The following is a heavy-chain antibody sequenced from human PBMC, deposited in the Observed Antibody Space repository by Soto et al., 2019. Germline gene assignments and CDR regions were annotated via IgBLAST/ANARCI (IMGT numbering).Heavy chain of an antibody. CDR1: VFTFISYG. CDR2: ISYDGSNK. Sequence: GGSLRLSCASSVFTFISYGMHWVRQAPGKGLEWVAVISYDGSNKYYADSVKGRFTISRDNSKNTLYLQMNSLRAEDTAVYYCAKDPGRIAARPYYYYGMDVWGQGTTVTVSS. J-gene: IGHJ6*02. D-gene: IGHD6-6*01. CDR3: AKDPGRIAARPYYYYGMDV. V-gene: IGHV3-30*18.